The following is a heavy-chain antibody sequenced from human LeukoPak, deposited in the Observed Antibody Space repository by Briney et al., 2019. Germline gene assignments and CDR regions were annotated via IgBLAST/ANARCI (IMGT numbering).Heavy chain of an antibody. CDR3: ARALSAVTTSDDAFDI. CDR2: IWYDGSNK. CDR1: GFTFSSYG. V-gene: IGHV3-33*01. J-gene: IGHJ3*02. D-gene: IGHD4-17*01. Sequence: GGSLRLSCAASGFTFSSYGMHWVRRAPGKGLEWVAVIWYDGSNKYYADSVKGRFTISRDNSKNTLYLQMNSLRAEDTAVYYCARALSAVTTSDDAFDIWGQGTMVTVSS.